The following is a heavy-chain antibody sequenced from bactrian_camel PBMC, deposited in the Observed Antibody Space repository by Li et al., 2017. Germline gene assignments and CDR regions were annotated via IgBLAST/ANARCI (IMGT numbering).Heavy chain of an antibody. V-gene: IGHV3S1*01. Sequence: HVQLVESGGASVQAGKSLRLSCKITGDPYSSDCRAWFRQAPGKELEWVATIDARGSTTYYPPRLEGRFTISRDNAKNILYLQMNDLKTEDTAMYYCARDEGWTTETPETEGTQVTVS. D-gene: IGHD2*01. CDR2: IDARGSTT. J-gene: IGHJ4*01. CDR1: GDPYSSDC.